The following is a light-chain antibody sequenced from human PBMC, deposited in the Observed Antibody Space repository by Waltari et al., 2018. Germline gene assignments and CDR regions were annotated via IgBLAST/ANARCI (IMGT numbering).Light chain of an antibody. CDR2: DVT. V-gene: IGLV2-14*03. CDR3: SSYTSSSTLA. CDR1: SVNVGGYTY. J-gene: IGLJ2*01. Sequence: QSALTQPPSVSGSPGQSITLSCTATSVNVGGYTYVTWYQQHQGKAPKLMIYDVTNRPSGVSNRSSGSKSGNTASLTISGLQAEDEADYYCSSYTSSSTLAFGGGTKLTVL.